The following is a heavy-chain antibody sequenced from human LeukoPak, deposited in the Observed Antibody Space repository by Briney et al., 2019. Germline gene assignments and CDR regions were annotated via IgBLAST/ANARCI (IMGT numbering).Heavy chain of an antibody. J-gene: IGHJ4*02. CDR3: ARGGSRHLSPEDY. D-gene: IGHD1-1*01. CDR1: GFTFSSYW. CDR2: INQFGSDK. Sequence: GGSLRLSCAASGFTFSSYWMNWVRQAPGKGLEWVAHINQFGSDKYYVDSVKGRFTISRDNAKNSLYLQMSSLRAEDTAVYYCARGGSRHLSPEDYWGQGTLVTVSS. V-gene: IGHV3-7*03.